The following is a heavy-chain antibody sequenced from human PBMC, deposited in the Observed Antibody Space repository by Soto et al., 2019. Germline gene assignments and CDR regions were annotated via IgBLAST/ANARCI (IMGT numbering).Heavy chain of an antibody. D-gene: IGHD2-21*02. V-gene: IGHV1-3*05. CDR2: INAGNGNT. J-gene: IGHJ4*02. CDR1: GYTFTSYA. CDR3: AMSIGVVTALDY. Sequence: QVQLVQSGAEEKKPGASVKVSCKASGYTFTSYAMHWVRQAPGQRLEWMGWINAGNGNTKYSQKFQGRVTMTRDTTASTAYMELSSLRSEDTAVYYCAMSIGVVTALDYWGQGTLVTVSS.